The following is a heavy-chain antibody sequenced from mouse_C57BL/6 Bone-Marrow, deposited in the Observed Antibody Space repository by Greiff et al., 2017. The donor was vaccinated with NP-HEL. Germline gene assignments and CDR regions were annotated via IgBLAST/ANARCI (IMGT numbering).Heavy chain of an antibody. Sequence: QVQLQQPGAELVMPGASVKLSCKASGYTFTSYWMHWVKQRPGQGLEWIGEIDPSDSYTNYNQKFKGKTTLTVDKSSSTAYMQHSSLTSEDSAVYYCAGLGSTYFDYWGQGTTLTVSS. CDR3: AGLGSTYFDY. J-gene: IGHJ2*01. CDR1: GYTFTSYW. CDR2: IDPSDSYT. D-gene: IGHD1-1*01. V-gene: IGHV1-69*01.